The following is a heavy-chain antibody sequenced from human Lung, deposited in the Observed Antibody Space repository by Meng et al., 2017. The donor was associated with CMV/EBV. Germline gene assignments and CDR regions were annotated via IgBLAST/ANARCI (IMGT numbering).Heavy chain of an antibody. D-gene: IGHD3-22*01. J-gene: IGHJ3*02. CDR1: GFTFSSYG. CDR3: AKDVGSSGYYYGDAFDI. Sequence: GESLKISCAASGFTFSSYGMHWVRQAPGKGLEWVAFIRYDGSNKYYADSVKGRFTISRDNSKNTLYLQMNSLRAEDTAVYYCAKDVGSSGYYYGDAFDIWGQWXIVTVSS. CDR2: IRYDGSNK. V-gene: IGHV3-30*02.